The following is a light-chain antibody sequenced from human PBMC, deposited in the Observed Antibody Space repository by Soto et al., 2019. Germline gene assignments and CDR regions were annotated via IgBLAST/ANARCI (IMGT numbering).Light chain of an antibody. V-gene: IGLV2-14*03. CDR1: SSDVGGYNY. J-gene: IGLJ2*01. Sequence: QSALTQPASVSGSPGQSITISCTGTSSDVGGYNYVSWYQQHPGKAPKLMIYGVSNRPSGLSNRFSGSKSGNTASLTISGLQADDEADYYCSSYTSSSTLVVFGGGTKLTVL. CDR3: SSYTSSSTLVV. CDR2: GVS.